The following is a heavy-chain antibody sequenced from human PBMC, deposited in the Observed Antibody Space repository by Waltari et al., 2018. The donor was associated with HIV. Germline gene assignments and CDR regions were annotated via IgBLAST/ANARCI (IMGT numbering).Heavy chain of an antibody. J-gene: IGHJ4*02. CDR1: GYTFISYY. V-gene: IGHV1-46*01. CDR2: INPSGNGT. CDR3: SRAPCSGGSCRLFDY. Sequence: QVQLVQSGAEVKKPGASVKVSCKASGYTFISYYMHWVRQAPGQGLEWMGIINPSGNGTRDVEKFPGRLTMTRETSTSTVYMELSSLGSEDTAVYYCSRAPCSGGSCRLFDYWGQGTLVTVSS. D-gene: IGHD2-15*01.